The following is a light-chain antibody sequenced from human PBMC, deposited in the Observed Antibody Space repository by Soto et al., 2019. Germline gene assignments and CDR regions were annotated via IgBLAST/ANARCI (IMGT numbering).Light chain of an antibody. V-gene: IGLV2-23*01. CDR2: EDT. J-gene: IGLJ1*01. CDR3: CSYAGSSTRYV. Sequence: QSALTQPASVSGSPGQSITIPCTGSSSDVGSYDLVSWFQQHPGKAPKLIIYEDTKRPSGVSNRFSGSKSGNTASLTISGLQAEDEADYYCCSYAGSSTRYVFGTGTKGTVL. CDR1: SSDVGSYDL.